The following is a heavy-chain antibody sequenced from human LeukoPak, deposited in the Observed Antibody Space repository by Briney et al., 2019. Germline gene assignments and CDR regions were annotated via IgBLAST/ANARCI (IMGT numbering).Heavy chain of an antibody. CDR1: GFTFSSYA. D-gene: IGHD4-17*01. CDR3: AKDPDDYGDYGD. V-gene: IGHV3-23*01. Sequence: GGSLRLSCAASGFTFSSYAMSWVRQAPGKGLEWVSAISGSGGSTYYPDSVKGRFTISRDNSKNTLYLQMNSLRAEDTAVYYCAKDPDDYGDYGDWGQGTLVTVSS. CDR2: ISGSGGST. J-gene: IGHJ4*02.